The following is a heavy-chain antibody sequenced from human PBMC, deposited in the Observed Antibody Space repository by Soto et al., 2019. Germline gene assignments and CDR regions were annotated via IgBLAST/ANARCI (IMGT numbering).Heavy chain of an antibody. CDR1: GGSMISYY. J-gene: IGHJ6*02. CDR3: ARVGRDGYNSNYYYGLDV. V-gene: IGHV3-53*01. D-gene: IGHD5-12*01. Sequence: ETLSLTCTVSGGSMISYYWSWVRQAPGKGLEWVSVFYRGDSTYYADSVKGRFTISRDNSKNTMYLQMNSLRAEDTAVYYCARVGRDGYNSNYYYGLDVWGQGTTVTVSS. CDR2: FYRGDST.